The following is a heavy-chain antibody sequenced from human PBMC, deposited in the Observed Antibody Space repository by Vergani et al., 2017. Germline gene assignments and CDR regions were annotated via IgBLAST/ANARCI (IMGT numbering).Heavy chain of an antibody. CDR1: GYTFTGYY. J-gene: IGHJ6*02. Sequence: QVQLVQSGAEVKKPGASVKVSCKASGYTFTGYYMHWVRQAPGQGLEWMGWINPNSGGTNYAQKFQGWVTMTRDTSISTAYMELSRLRSDDTAVYYCARGREIAVAGTRAQNYYYYGMDVWGQGTTVTVSS. V-gene: IGHV1-2*04. CDR2: INPNSGGT. D-gene: IGHD6-19*01. CDR3: ARGREIAVAGTRAQNYYYYGMDV.